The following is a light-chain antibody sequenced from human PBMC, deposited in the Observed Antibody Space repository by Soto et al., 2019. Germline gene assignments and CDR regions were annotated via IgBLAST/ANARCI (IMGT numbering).Light chain of an antibody. CDR3: QQYGSSPRIT. V-gene: IGKV3-20*01. CDR1: QAVGGTY. CDR2: GAS. Sequence: PGERASLSCRASQAVGGTYLAWYQHKPGQAPRHLIYGASNRAAGIPDRFGGSGSGTDFTRTISRLEPEDFAVYYCQQYGSSPRITFGQGTRLEIK. J-gene: IGKJ5*01.